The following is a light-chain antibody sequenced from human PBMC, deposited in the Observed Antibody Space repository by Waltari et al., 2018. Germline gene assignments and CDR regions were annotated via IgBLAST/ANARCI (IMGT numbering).Light chain of an antibody. CDR2: DAS. CDR1: QSVSRT. J-gene: IGKJ1*01. Sequence: EIVLTQSPGTLCLSPGERATLSCRASQSVSRTLAWYQQKPGQAPRLLIYDASTRATGIPDRFSGSGSVTDFSLTISRLEPEDFAVYYCQKYGTLPATFGQGTKVEIK. CDR3: QKYGTLPAT. V-gene: IGKV3-20*01.